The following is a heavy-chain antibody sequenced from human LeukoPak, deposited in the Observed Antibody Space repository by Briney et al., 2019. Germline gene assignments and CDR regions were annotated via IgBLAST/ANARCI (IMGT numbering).Heavy chain of an antibody. Sequence: GGSLRLSCAASGFTFSSYAMSWVRQAPGKGLEWVSAISGSGGGTYYADSVKGRFTISRDNSKNTLYLQMSSLRAEDTAVYYCAKDRGSGWPFDYWGQGTLVTVSS. J-gene: IGHJ4*02. D-gene: IGHD6-19*01. CDR3: AKDRGSGWPFDY. CDR1: GFTFSSYA. V-gene: IGHV3-23*01. CDR2: ISGSGGGT.